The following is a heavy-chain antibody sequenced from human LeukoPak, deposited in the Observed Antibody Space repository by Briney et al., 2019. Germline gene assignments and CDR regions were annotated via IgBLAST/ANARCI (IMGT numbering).Heavy chain of an antibody. Sequence: PSETLSLTCTVSGGSISSYYWSWIRQPPGKGLEWIGSIYYSGSTYYNPSLKSRVTISVDTSKNQFSLKLSSVTAADTAVYYCARHFSSGYFENFDYWGQGTLVTVSS. CDR1: GGSISSYY. CDR3: ARHFSSGYFENFDY. V-gene: IGHV4-59*08. CDR2: IYYSGST. D-gene: IGHD3-22*01. J-gene: IGHJ4*02.